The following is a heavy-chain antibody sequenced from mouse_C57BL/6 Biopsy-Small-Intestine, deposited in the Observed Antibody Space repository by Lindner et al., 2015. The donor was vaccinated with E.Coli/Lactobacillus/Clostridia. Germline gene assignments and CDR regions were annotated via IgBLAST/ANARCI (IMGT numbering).Heavy chain of an antibody. CDR3: ARDPNQGYCSGRTCSSIRY. Sequence: SVKVSCKASGYTFTSYGISWVRQAPGQGLEWMGWISPYNGNTNYAQKFQGRLTMTTDTSTSTAYMEVRSLRSDDTALYFCARDPNQGYCSGRTCSSIRYWGQGTLVTVSS. CDR2: ISPYNGNT. V-gene: IGHV1-7*01. CDR1: GYTFTSYG. J-gene: IGHJ4*01. D-gene: IGHD1-3*01.